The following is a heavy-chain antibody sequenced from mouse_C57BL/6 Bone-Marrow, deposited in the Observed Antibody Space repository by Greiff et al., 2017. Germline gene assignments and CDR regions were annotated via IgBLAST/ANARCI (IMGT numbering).Heavy chain of an antibody. V-gene: IGHV1-64*01. CDR2: IHPNSGST. J-gene: IGHJ4*01. CDR1: GYTFTSYW. D-gene: IGHD2-1*01. CDR3: ARNYPMDY. Sequence: QVHVKQPGAELVKPGASVKLSCKASGYTFTSYWMHWVKQRPGQGLEWIGMIHPNSGSTNYNEKFKSKATLTVDKSSSTAYMQLSSLTSEDSAVYYCARNYPMDYWGQGTSVTVSS.